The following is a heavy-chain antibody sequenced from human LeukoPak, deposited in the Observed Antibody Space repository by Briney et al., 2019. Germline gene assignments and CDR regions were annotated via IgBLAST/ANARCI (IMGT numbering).Heavy chain of an antibody. CDR1: GYTFTSYG. D-gene: IGHD2-15*01. V-gene: IGHV1-18*01. CDR2: ISAYNGNT. Sequence: ASVNVSCKASGYTFTSYGISWVRQAPGQGLGWMGWISAYNGNTNYAQKLQGRVTMTTDTSTSTAYMELRSLRSDDTAVYYCARGRYCSGGSCIYYYYYGMDVWGQGTTVTVSS. J-gene: IGHJ6*02. CDR3: ARGRYCSGGSCIYYYYYGMDV.